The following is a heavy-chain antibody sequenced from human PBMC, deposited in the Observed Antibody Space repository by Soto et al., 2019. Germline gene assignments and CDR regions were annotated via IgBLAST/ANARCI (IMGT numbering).Heavy chain of an antibody. J-gene: IGHJ6*02. D-gene: IGHD6-19*01. V-gene: IGHV3-21*01. CDR1: GFTFSSYS. CDR2: ISSSSSYI. CDR3: AGTVAGSWGYYYYGMDV. Sequence: GGSLRLSCAASGFTFSSYSMNWVRQAPGKGLEWVSSISSSSSYIYYADSVKGRFTISRDNAKNSLYLQMNSLRAEDTAVYYCAGTVAGSWGYYYYGMDVWGQGTTVTVSS.